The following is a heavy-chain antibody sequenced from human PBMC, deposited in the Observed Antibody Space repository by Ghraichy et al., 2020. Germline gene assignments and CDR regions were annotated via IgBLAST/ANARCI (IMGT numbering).Heavy chain of an antibody. Sequence: LSLTCAASGFTFSSYSMNWVRQAPGKGLEWVSYISSSSSTIYYADSVKGRFTISRDNAKNSLYLQMIGLRDQDTAVYYCVRERFYYDSSGRYSFDYWGQGTLVTVSP. CDR3: VRERFYYDSSGRYSFDY. D-gene: IGHD3-22*01. CDR2: ISSSSSTI. J-gene: IGHJ4*02. CDR1: GFTFSSYS. V-gene: IGHV3-48*02.